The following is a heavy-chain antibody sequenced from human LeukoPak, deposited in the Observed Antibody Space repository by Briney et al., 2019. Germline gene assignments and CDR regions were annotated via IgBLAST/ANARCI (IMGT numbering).Heavy chain of an antibody. CDR3: ARVREDIVVVPAVSSLDY. Sequence: PGGSLRLSCAASGFTFSSYWMSWVRQAPGKGLEWVANIKQDGSEKYYVDSVKGRFTISRDNAKNSLYLQMNSLRAEDTAVYHCARVREDIVVVPAVSSLDYWGQGTLVTVSS. V-gene: IGHV3-7*01. CDR2: IKQDGSEK. CDR1: GFTFSSYW. D-gene: IGHD2-2*01. J-gene: IGHJ4*02.